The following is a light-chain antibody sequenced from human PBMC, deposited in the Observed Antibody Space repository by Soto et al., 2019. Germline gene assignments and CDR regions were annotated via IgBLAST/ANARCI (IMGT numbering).Light chain of an antibody. V-gene: IGKV3-20*01. CDR3: QQYITLPHT. J-gene: IGKJ2*01. CDR2: GIS. CDR1: QSVNNNF. Sequence: ENVLTQSPVTLSLSQGERATLSSRASQSVNNNFFAWYQQRPGQAPRLLIYGISNRATGIPDRFSGSGSGTDFTLTISRLEPEDFGVYYCQQYITLPHTFGQGTKLEVK.